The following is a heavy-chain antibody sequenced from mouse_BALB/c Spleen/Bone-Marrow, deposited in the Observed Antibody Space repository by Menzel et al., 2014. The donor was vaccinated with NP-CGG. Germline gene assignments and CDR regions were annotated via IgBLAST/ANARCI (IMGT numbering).Heavy chain of an antibody. CDR3: TRARPGGFAY. CDR2: INPSNGGP. J-gene: IGHJ3*01. CDR1: GYTFTYYY. V-gene: IGHV1S81*02. D-gene: IGHD4-1*01. Sequence: VKLVESGAELVKPGASVKLSCKASGYTFTYYYMYWVKQRPGQGLEWIGEINPSNGGPNFNEKFKSKATLTVDKSSSTAYMQLSSLTSEDSAVYYCTRARPGGFAYWGQGTLVTVSA.